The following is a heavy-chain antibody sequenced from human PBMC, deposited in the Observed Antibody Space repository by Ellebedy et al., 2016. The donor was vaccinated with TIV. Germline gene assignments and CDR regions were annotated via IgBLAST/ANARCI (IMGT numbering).Heavy chain of an antibody. CDR1: GGSISGYY. CDR2: VSDTGST. D-gene: IGHD7-27*01. V-gene: IGHV4-59*01. CDR3: AGRKNWGHGYDYGMDV. Sequence: SETLSLXXTVSGGSISGYYWSWVRQSPGKGLEWIGFVSDTGSTNYNPSLGSRITISVETPKNHFSLNVTSMPAADTAVYYCAGRKNWGHGYDYGMDVWGQGTTVTVSS. J-gene: IGHJ6*02.